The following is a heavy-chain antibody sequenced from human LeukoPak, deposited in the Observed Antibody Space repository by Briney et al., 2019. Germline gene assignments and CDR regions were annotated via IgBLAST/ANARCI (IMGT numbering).Heavy chain of an antibody. CDR3: ARGPPRVKYYYKDV. J-gene: IGHJ6*03. CDR2: IGTASDT. CDR1: GFTFSSFD. V-gene: IGHV3-13*01. D-gene: IGHD2-8*01. Sequence: PGGSLRLSCAASGFTFSSFDMHWVRQPTGQGLEWVSTIGTASDTYYPGSVEGRFTLSRDNAKNSLYLQMNSLTAGDTAVYYCARGPPRVKYYYKDVWGKGTIVAVSS.